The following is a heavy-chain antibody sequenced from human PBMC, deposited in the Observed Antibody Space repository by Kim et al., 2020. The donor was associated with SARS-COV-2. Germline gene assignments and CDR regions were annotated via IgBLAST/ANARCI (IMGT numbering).Heavy chain of an antibody. D-gene: IGHD3-9*01. CDR2: IHADSGNT. CDR3: ARPMTTAYYTMHY. CDR1: GYTFTNYG. J-gene: IGHJ4*02. V-gene: IGHV1-3*01. Sequence: ASVKVSCKASGYTFTNYGLHWVRQAPGQRLEWMGRIHADSGNTKYAQKFQGRVTITRDTSASTVYMELSSLTSQDAAVYYCARPMTTAYYTMHYWGQGTLVTVSS.